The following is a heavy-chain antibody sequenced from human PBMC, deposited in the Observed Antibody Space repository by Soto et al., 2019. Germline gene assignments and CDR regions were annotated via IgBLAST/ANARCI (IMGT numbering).Heavy chain of an antibody. J-gene: IGHJ5*02. V-gene: IGHV3-66*01. CDR1: GFTVSSNY. D-gene: IGHD3-3*01. CDR2: IYSGGST. CDR3: ASTYYDFWSGYPNWFDP. Sequence: GGSLRLSCAASGFTVSSNYMSWVRQAPGKGLEWVSVIYSGGSTYYADSVKGRFTISRDNSKNTLYLQMNSLRAEDTAVYYCASTYYDFWSGYPNWFDPWGQGTLVTVSS.